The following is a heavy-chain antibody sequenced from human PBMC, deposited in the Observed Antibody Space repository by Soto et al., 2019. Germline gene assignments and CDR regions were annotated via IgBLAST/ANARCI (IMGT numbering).Heavy chain of an antibody. CDR2: IFYSWST. CDR1: GGSISSGGYY. CDR3: ARGLQRHYYYGMDV. V-gene: IGHV4-31*03. Sequence: SETLSLTCTVSGGSISSGGYYWSWIRQHPGKGLEWIGYIFYSWSTFYNPSLKSRVTISVDTSKNQFSLKLSSVTAADTAVHYCARGLQRHYYYGMDVWGQGTTVTVSS. J-gene: IGHJ6*02. D-gene: IGHD6-25*01.